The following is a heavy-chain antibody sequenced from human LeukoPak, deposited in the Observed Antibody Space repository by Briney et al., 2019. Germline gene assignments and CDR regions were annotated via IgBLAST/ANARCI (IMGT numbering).Heavy chain of an antibody. J-gene: IGHJ6*03. V-gene: IGHV4-39*07. D-gene: IGHD1-26*01. Sequence: SETLSLTCTVSGGSISSSSYYWGWSRQPPGKGLEWIGSIYYSGTTYHNPSLKSRVTISLDTSKNQFSLRLRSVTAADTAVYYCAREVEDFYYYMDVWGKGTTVTVSS. CDR1: GGSISSSSYY. CDR2: IYYSGTT. CDR3: AREVEDFYYYMDV.